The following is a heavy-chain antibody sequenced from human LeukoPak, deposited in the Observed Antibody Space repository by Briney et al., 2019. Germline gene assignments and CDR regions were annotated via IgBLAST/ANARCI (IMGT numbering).Heavy chain of an antibody. J-gene: IGHJ5*02. Sequence: PGGSLRLSCAVSGFTFSSFWMTWVRQAPGQGLEWVANIKQDGSGKYYVDSVKGRFTISRDNAKSSLYLQMDSLRAEDTAVYYCARDSGGFDPWGQGTLVTVSS. CDR2: IKQDGSGK. D-gene: IGHD3-10*01. CDR3: ARDSGGFDP. CDR1: GFTFSSFW. V-gene: IGHV3-7*01.